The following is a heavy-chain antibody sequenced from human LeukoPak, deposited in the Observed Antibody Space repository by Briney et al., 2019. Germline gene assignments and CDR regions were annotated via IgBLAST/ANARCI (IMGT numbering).Heavy chain of an antibody. V-gene: IGHV1-2*02. CDR2: INPNSGGT. J-gene: IGHJ4*02. CDR1: GYTFTDYY. CDR3: ARGAYSSSWGLFDY. Sequence: ASVKVSCKASGYTFTDYYMHWVRQAPGQGLEWMGWINPNSGGTNSAQNFQGRVTMTRDTSVTTAYMELSRLTSDDTAVYYCARGAYSSSWGLFDYWGQGTLVTVSS. D-gene: IGHD6-13*01.